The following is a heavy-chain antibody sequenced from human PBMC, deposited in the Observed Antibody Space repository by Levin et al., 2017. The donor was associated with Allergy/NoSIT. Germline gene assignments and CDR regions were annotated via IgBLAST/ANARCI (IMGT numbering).Heavy chain of an antibody. CDR1: GFTFSSYG. Sequence: GESLKISCAASGFTFSSYGMHWVRQAPGKGLEWVAVIWYDGSNKYYADSVKGRFTISRDNSKNTLYLQMNSLRAEDTAVYYCARDGPLYCGGDCYYYGMDVWGQGTTVTVSS. CDR3: ARDGPLYCGGDCYYYGMDV. J-gene: IGHJ6*02. D-gene: IGHD2-21*02. CDR2: IWYDGSNK. V-gene: IGHV3-33*01.